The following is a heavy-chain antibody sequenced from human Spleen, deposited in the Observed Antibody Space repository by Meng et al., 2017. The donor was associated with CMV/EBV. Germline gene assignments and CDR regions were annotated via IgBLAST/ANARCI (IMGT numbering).Heavy chain of an antibody. Sequence: SETLSLTCTVSGASISHNTYFWDWIRQPPGKGLEWIGSISYGGSTLYNSSLKSRVTISLDASKSQFTLRLTSVTAADTAVYYCARGFDSQTGDRFDYWGQGTLVTVSS. V-gene: IGHV4-39*06. CDR3: ARGFDSQTGDRFDY. CDR2: ISYGGST. D-gene: IGHD7-27*01. CDR1: GASISHNTYF. J-gene: IGHJ4*02.